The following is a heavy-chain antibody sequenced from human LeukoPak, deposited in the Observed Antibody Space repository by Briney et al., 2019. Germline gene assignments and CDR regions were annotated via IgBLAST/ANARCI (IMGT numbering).Heavy chain of an antibody. CDR1: GFTFSSYW. J-gene: IGHJ6*03. D-gene: IGHD4-17*01. Sequence: PGGSLRLSCAASGFTFSSYWMSWVRQAPGKGLEWVANIKQDGSEKYYVDSVKGRSTISRDNVKNSLYLQMNSLRAEDTAVYYCARSGYGDYEGYYYYMDVWGKGTTVTVFS. CDR2: IKQDGSEK. V-gene: IGHV3-7*01. CDR3: ARSGYGDYEGYYYYMDV.